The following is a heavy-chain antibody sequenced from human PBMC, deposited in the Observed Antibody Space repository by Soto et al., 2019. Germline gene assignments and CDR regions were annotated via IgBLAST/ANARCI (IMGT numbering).Heavy chain of an antibody. D-gene: IGHD6-19*01. V-gene: IGHV3-23*01. Sequence: EVQLLESGGDLVQPGGSLRLSCVTSGFSFSNFAMGWFRRAPGKGLEWVSAIRPSGGRTYYTASVRGRFSISRDDSKNTLSLQMNSLGAEDTAMYFCAREAAGTRGWYTAGHWGQGTLVIVS. J-gene: IGHJ1*01. CDR3: AREAAGTRGWYTAGH. CDR2: IRPSGGRT. CDR1: GFSFSNFA.